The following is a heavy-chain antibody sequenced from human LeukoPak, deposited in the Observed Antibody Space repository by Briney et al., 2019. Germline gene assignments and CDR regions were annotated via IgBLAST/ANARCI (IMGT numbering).Heavy chain of an antibody. CDR3: ARGGYDILTGYSDAFDI. J-gene: IGHJ3*02. D-gene: IGHD3-9*01. Sequence: SETLSLTCTVSGGSISSYYWSWIRQPPGKGLEWIGYIYYSGSTNYNPSLKSRVTISVDTSKNQFSLKLSSVTAADTAVYYCARGGYDILTGYSDAFDIWGQGTMVTVSS. CDR1: GGSISSYY. CDR2: IYYSGST. V-gene: IGHV4-59*01.